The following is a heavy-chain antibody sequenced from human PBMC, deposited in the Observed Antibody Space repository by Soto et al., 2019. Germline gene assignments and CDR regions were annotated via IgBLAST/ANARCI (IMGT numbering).Heavy chain of an antibody. D-gene: IGHD3-10*01. CDR3: ARASSSGSDYNLFDP. CDR2: ISVSDSNI. J-gene: IGHJ5*02. CDR1: GFTFSSYR. V-gene: IGHV3-48*01. Sequence: GGSLRLSCAASGFTFSSYRMNWVRQAPGKGLEWVSYISVSDSNIYYADSVKGRFTISRDNANNSLYLQMNSLRAEDTAVYYCARASSSGSDYNLFDPWGQGT.